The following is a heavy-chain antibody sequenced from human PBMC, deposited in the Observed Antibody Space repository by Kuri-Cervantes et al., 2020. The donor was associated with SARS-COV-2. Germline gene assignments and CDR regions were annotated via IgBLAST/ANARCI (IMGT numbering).Heavy chain of an antibody. V-gene: IGHV3-30*04. CDR2: ISYNGRNK. CDR3: ASTQSRFLEWAPFDY. CDR1: GFSFSVYA. Sequence: GGSLRLSCAASGFSFSVYAMHWVRQAPGKGLEWVATISYNGRNKYYADSVKGRFTISRDKSKNILTLQMNGLRPEDTAVYYCASTQSRFLEWAPFDYWGQGTLVTVSS. D-gene: IGHD3-3*01. J-gene: IGHJ4*02.